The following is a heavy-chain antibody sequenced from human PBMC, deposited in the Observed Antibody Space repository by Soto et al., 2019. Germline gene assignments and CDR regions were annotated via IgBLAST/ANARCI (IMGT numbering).Heavy chain of an antibody. J-gene: IGHJ5*02. Sequence: SETLSLTCTVSGAYMSSGGCYWTWIRQSPGKGLEWIGYIYYSGSTYYNPSLESRVAISLDTSRSQFSLTLHSVTAADTAIYYCARDRHNNFFDPWGQGTLVTVSS. D-gene: IGHD6-6*01. CDR2: IYYSGST. CDR3: ARDRHNNFFDP. V-gene: IGHV4-31*03. CDR1: GAYMSSGGCY.